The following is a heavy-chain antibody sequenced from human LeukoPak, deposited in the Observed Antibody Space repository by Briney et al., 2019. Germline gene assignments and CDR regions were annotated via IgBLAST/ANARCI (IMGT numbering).Heavy chain of an antibody. Sequence: SETLSLTCTVSGGSISSGDYYWSWIRQPPGKGLEWIGYIYYSGSTYYNPSLKSRVTISVDTSKNQFSLKLSSVTAADTAVYYCASSIAAAGTGRVFDYWGQGTLVTVSS. CDR2: IYYSGST. CDR3: ASSIAAAGTGRVFDY. V-gene: IGHV4-30-4*01. J-gene: IGHJ4*02. CDR1: GGSISSGDYY. D-gene: IGHD6-13*01.